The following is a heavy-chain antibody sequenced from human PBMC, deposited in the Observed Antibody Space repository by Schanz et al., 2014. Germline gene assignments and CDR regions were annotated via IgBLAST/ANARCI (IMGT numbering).Heavy chain of an antibody. J-gene: IGHJ3*02. CDR1: GGSFSGYY. D-gene: IGHD4-17*01. CDR3: ARDRGHGDFPGDI. CDR2: IYYSGST. Sequence: QVQLQQWGAGLLKPSETLSLTCAVYGGSFSGYYWSWIRQPPGKGLEWIGYIYYSGSTYYNPSLKSRVTISVDTSKNQFSLNLSSATAADTAVYYCARDRGHGDFPGDIWGQGTMVTVSS. V-gene: IGHV4-34*11.